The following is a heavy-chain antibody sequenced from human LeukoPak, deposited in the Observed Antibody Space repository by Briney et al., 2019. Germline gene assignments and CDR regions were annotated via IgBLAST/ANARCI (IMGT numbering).Heavy chain of an antibody. CDR2: IVVVNGNT. V-gene: IGHV1-58*02. CDR3: AASFGGPYDY. J-gene: IGHJ4*02. Sequence: SVKVSCKASGFTITRSAMQWVRQARGQRLEWIGWIVVVNGNTNYAQKFQERVTITRDMSTSTAYMELSSLRSEDTAVYYCAASFGGPYDYWGQVTLVTVSS. CDR1: GFTITRSA. D-gene: IGHD3-16*01.